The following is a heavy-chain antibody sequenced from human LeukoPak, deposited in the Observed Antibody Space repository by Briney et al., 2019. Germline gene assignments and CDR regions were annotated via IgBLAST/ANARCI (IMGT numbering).Heavy chain of an antibody. Sequence: GGSLRLSCAASGFTFSSYSMNWVRQAPGKGLEWVSPISSSSSYIYYADSVKGRFTISRDNAKNSLYLQMNSLRAEDTAVYYCARENTYCSGGSCYGLSPAFDIWGQGTMVTVSS. CDR1: GFTFSSYS. J-gene: IGHJ3*02. CDR3: ARENTYCSGGSCYGLSPAFDI. V-gene: IGHV3-21*01. CDR2: ISSSSSYI. D-gene: IGHD2-15*01.